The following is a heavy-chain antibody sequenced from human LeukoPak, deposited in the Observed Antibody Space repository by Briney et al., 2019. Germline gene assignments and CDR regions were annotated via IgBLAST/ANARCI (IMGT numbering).Heavy chain of an antibody. CDR3: ARDADVLLWFGKLLRGAWFDP. CDR2: ISAYNGNT. J-gene: IGHJ5*02. CDR1: GYTFTSYG. Sequence: ASVKVSCKASGYTFTSYGISWVRQAPGQGLEWMGWISAYNGNTNYAQKLQGRVTMTTDTSTSTAYMELRSLRSDDTAVYYCARDADVLLWFGKLLRGAWFDPWGQGTLVTVSS. V-gene: IGHV1-18*04. D-gene: IGHD3-10*01.